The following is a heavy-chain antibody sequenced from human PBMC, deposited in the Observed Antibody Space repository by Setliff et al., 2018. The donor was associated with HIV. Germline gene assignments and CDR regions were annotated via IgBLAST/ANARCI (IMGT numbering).Heavy chain of an antibody. CDR2: IIPIFGTA. CDR1: GGTFSSYA. Sequence: SVKVSCKASGGTFSSYAISWVRQAPGQGLEWMGGIIPIFGTANYARKFQGRVTITTDESTSTAYMELSSLRSEDTAVYYCAIGGNGYNWVLVDAFDIWGQGTRVTVS. V-gene: IGHV1-69*05. J-gene: IGHJ3*02. CDR3: AIGGNGYNWVLVDAFDI. D-gene: IGHD5-12*01.